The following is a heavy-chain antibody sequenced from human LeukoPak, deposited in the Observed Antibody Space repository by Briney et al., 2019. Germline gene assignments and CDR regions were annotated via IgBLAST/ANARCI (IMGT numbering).Heavy chain of an antibody. Sequence: ASVKVACKTSGYTFTNYGMHWVRQAPRQSLEWMGWINTGNGNTKSSQKFQDRVALTRDTSASTAYMELNSLRSEDTAVYYCARGRAARNQNWFDPWGQGTLVTVSS. V-gene: IGHV1-3*04. CDR2: INTGNGNT. CDR1: GYTFTNYG. D-gene: IGHD2-15*01. J-gene: IGHJ5*02. CDR3: ARGRAARNQNWFDP.